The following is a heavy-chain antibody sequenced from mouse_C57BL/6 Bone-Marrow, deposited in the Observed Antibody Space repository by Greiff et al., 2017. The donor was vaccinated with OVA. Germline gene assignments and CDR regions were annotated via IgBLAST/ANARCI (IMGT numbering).Heavy chain of an antibody. CDR3: ASSGGYDGYWYFDV. D-gene: IGHD2-2*01. Sequence: QVQLQQPGAELVMPGASVKLSCKASGYTFTSYWMHWVKQRPGQGLEWIGEIDPSDSYTNYNQKFKGKSTLTVDKSSSTAYMQLSSLTSEDSAVYDCASSGGYDGYWYFDVWGTGTTVTVSS. CDR1: GYTFTSYW. CDR2: IDPSDSYT. V-gene: IGHV1-69*01. J-gene: IGHJ1*03.